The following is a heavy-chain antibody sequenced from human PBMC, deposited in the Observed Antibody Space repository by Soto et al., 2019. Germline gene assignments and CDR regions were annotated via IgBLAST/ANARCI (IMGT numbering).Heavy chain of an antibody. Sequence: EVQLVESGGGLVKPGGSLRLSCAASGFTFSSYSMNWVRQAPGKGLEWVSSISSSSSYIYYADSVKGRFTISRDNAKNSLYLQMNSLRAEDTAVYYCARDLFGSWYPDYWGQGTLVTVSS. V-gene: IGHV3-21*01. CDR1: GFTFSSYS. CDR2: ISSSSSYI. D-gene: IGHD6-13*01. CDR3: ARDLFGSWYPDY. J-gene: IGHJ4*02.